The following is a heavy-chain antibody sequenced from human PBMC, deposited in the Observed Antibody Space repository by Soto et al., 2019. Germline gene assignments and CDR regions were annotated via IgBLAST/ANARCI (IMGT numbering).Heavy chain of an antibody. Sequence: TSETLSLTCTVSGGSISSYYWSWIRQPPGKGLEWIGYIYYSGSTNCNPSLKSRVTISVDTSKNQFSLKLSSVTAADTAVYYCARGDSSSVDYYYGMDVWGQGTTVTVSS. J-gene: IGHJ6*02. CDR3: ARGDSSSVDYYYGMDV. D-gene: IGHD6-6*01. CDR2: IYYSGST. CDR1: GGSISSYY. V-gene: IGHV4-59*01.